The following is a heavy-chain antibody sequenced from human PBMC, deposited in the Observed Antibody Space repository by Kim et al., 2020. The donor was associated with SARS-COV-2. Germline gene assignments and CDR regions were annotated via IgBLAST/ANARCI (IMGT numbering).Heavy chain of an antibody. J-gene: IGHJ4*02. Sequence: GGSLRLSCAASGFTFDAYAMHWVRQAPGKGLEWVAGISWNSGSIGYADSVKGRFTISRDNAKNSLYLQMNSLRAEDTALYYCAKGPSHQAPVHCSSTSCYFDYGGQGNPVTVPS. CDR2: ISWNSGSI. CDR1: GFTFDAYA. CDR3: AKGPSHQAPVHCSSTSCYFDY. V-gene: IGHV3-9*01. D-gene: IGHD2-2*01.